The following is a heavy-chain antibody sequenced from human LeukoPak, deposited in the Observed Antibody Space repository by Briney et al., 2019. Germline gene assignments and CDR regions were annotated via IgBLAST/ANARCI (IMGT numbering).Heavy chain of an antibody. Sequence: TSETLSLTCAVYGGSFSGYYWSWIRQPPGKGLEWIGEINHSGSTNYNPSLKSRVTISVDTSKNQFSLKLSSVTAADTVVYFCARDTITRGLDYWGQGTLVTVSS. CDR1: GGSFSGYY. CDR2: INHSGST. CDR3: ARDTITRGLDY. D-gene: IGHD3-10*01. V-gene: IGHV4-34*01. J-gene: IGHJ4*02.